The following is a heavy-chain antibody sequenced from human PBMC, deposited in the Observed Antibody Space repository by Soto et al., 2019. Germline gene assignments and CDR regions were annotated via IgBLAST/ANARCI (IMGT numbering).Heavy chain of an antibody. CDR2: ISSSSSYI. J-gene: IGHJ6*02. CDR1: GFTFSSYS. D-gene: IGHD6-6*01. Sequence: GGSLRLSCAASGFTFSSYSMNWVRQAPGKGLEWVSSISSSSSYIYYADSVKGRFTISRDNAKNSLYLQMNSLRAEDTAVYYCARDRSSIAARHYYYYGMDVWGQGTTVTVSS. V-gene: IGHV3-21*01. CDR3: ARDRSSIAARHYYYYGMDV.